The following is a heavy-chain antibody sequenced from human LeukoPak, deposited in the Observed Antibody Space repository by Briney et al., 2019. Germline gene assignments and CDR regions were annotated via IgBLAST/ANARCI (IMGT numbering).Heavy chain of an antibody. CDR1: GYTFTSYG. D-gene: IGHD3-10*01. V-gene: IGHV1-18*01. J-gene: IGHJ4*02. CDR3: ARDLRITMVRGVTPGY. CDR2: ISAYNGNT. Sequence: ASVKVSCKASGYTFTSYGISRVRQAPGQGLEWMGWISAYNGNTNYAQKLQGRVTMTIDTSTSTAYMELRSLRSDDTAVYYCARDLRITMVRGVTPGYWGQGTLVTVSS.